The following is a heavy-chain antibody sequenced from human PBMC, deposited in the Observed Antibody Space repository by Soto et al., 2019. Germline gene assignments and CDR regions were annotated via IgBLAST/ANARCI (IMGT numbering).Heavy chain of an antibody. J-gene: IGHJ6*02. Sequence: SQTLSLTCAISGDSVSSNSAAWNWIRQSPSRGLEWLGRTYYRSKWYNDYAVSVKSRITINPDTSKNQFSLQLNSVTPEDTAVYYCARETEQWLVQTRGWDYYYGMDVWGQGPTVTVSS. CDR1: GDSVSSNSAA. D-gene: IGHD6-19*01. CDR2: TYYRSKWYN. V-gene: IGHV6-1*01. CDR3: ARETEQWLVQTRGWDYYYGMDV.